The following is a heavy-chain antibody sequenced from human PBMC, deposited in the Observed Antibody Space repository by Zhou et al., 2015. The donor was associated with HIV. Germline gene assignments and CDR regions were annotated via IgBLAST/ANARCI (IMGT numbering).Heavy chain of an antibody. Sequence: QVQLVQSGAEVKKPGASVKVSCKASGYTFTNSPINWVRQAPGQGLEWMGWISAYNGQTNYAQKLQGRVTMTTDTSTNTAYMELRSLRSDDTAVYYCTRGRWEVPDAYWGQGTLVTVSP. CDR3: TRGRWEVPDAY. CDR1: GYTFTNSP. V-gene: IGHV1-18*01. J-gene: IGHJ4*02. CDR2: ISAYNGQT. D-gene: IGHD1-26*01.